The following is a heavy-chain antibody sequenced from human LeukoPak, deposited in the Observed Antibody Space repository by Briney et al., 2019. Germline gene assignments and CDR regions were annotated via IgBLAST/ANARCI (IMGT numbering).Heavy chain of an antibody. Sequence: PSETLSLTCTVSGGSISSYYWSWIRQPPGKGLEWIGYIYYSGSTNYNPSLKSRVTISVDTSKNQFSLKLSSVTAADTAVYYCARGDGSGSYYGPPLYYYGIDVWGQGTTVTVSS. V-gene: IGHV4-59*01. CDR2: IYYSGST. J-gene: IGHJ6*02. D-gene: IGHD3-10*01. CDR3: ARGDGSGSYYGPPLYYYGIDV. CDR1: GGSISSYY.